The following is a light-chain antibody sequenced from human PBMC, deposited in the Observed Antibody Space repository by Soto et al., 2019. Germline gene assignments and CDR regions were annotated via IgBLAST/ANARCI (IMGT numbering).Light chain of an antibody. J-gene: IGLJ1*01. CDR1: SGDVGGYNF. Sequence: QSALTQPRSVSGSPGQSVTISCTGTSGDVGGYNFVSWYQQHPGKAPTLMIFDVSQRPSGVPDRFSGSKSGNTASLTISGLQADDEADYYCCSYTSSTDYVFGTGTKLTVL. CDR2: DVS. V-gene: IGLV2-11*01. CDR3: CSYTSSTDYV.